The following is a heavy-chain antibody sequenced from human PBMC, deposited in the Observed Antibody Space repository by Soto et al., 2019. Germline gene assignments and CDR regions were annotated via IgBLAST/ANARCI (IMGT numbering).Heavy chain of an antibody. D-gene: IGHD2-15*01. Sequence: EVRLSESGGGLVQPGESLRLSCAASGFNFSIYSMIWVRQAPGKGLEWVSGVSATTGNTYYTNSVKGRFTISRDNFENTLCLQMNNLRAEDTALYYCAIDSDGGYWGQGTLVTVSS. CDR3: AIDSDGGY. CDR1: GFNFSIYS. CDR2: VSATTGNT. J-gene: IGHJ4*02. V-gene: IGHV3-23*01.